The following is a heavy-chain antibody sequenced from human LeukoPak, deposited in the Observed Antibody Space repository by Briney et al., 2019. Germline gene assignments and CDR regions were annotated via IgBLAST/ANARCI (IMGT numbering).Heavy chain of an antibody. CDR3: ARDRGAAAAGRHFDY. V-gene: IGHV3-20*01. Sequence: GGSLRLSCAASGFTFDDYGMSWVRQAPGKGLEWVSGINWNGGSTGYADSAKGRFTISRDNAKNSLYLQMNSLRAEDTALYHCARDRGAAAAGRHFDYWGQGTLVTVSS. CDR2: INWNGGST. J-gene: IGHJ4*02. CDR1: GFTFDDYG. D-gene: IGHD6-13*01.